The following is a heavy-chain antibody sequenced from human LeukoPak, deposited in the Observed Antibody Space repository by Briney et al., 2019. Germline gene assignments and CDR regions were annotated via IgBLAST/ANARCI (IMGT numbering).Heavy chain of an antibody. Sequence: ASVEVSCKASGYTFTSYGISWVRQAPGQGLEWMGWISSYNGNTNYAQKLQGRVTMTTDTSTSTAYMELRSLRSDDTAVYYCARPRRSGWWFDPWGQGTLVTVSS. CDR2: ISSYNGNT. J-gene: IGHJ5*02. CDR1: GYTFTSYG. D-gene: IGHD3-10*01. V-gene: IGHV1-18*01. CDR3: ARPRRSGWWFDP.